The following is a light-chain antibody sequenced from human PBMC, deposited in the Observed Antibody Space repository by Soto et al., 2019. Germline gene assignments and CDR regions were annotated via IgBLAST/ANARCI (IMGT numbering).Light chain of an antibody. CDR1: ALSKQY. Sequence: SYELTQPPSMSLSPGQTARITCSGAALSKQYAYWYQQKPGQAPVLVIYKDTERPSGIPERFSGSSSGTTVTLTISGVQAEDEADYYCQSADSSLTYVFGTGTKLTVL. CDR3: QSADSSLTYV. V-gene: IGLV3-25*03. CDR2: KDT. J-gene: IGLJ1*01.